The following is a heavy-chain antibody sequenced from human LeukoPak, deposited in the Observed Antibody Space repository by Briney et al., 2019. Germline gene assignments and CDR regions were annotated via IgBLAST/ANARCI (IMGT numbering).Heavy chain of an antibody. Sequence: PSETLSLTCAVSGDSIKDYYWSWIRQTPGRGLNLIWYIYSGSTNYNPSLKSRVTISVDTSKNQGSLKLRSVTAADTAMYYCARATYISSRASQLGYWGQGTLVTVSS. CDR2: IYSGST. CDR3: ARATYISSRASQLGY. D-gene: IGHD6-13*01. CDR1: GDSIKDYY. V-gene: IGHV4-59*01. J-gene: IGHJ4*02.